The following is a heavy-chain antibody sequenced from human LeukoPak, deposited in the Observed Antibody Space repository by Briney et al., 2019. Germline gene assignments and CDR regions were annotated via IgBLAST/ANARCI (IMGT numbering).Heavy chain of an antibody. Sequence: SVKVSCKASGYTFTGYYMHWVRQAPGQGLEWMGWINPNSGGTNYAQKFQGRVTMTRDTSISTAYMELSRLRSDNTAVYYCARVSNLWFGDSPLDAFDIWGQGTMVTVSS. CDR1: GYTFTGYY. CDR2: INPNSGGT. J-gene: IGHJ3*02. D-gene: IGHD3-10*01. CDR3: ARVSNLWFGDSPLDAFDI. V-gene: IGHV1-2*02.